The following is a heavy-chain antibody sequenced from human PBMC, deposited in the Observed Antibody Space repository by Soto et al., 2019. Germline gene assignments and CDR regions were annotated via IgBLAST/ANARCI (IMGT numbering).Heavy chain of an antibody. V-gene: IGHV3-21*01. D-gene: IGHD6-6*01. CDR3: ARDGDSSSSYYFDY. J-gene: IGHJ4*02. CDR2: ISSSSSYI. Sequence: GGSLRLSCAASGFTFSSYSMNWVRQAPGKGLEWVSSISSSSSYIYYADSVKGRFTIPRDNAKNSLYLQMNSLRAEDTAVYYCARDGDSSSSYYFDYWGQGTLVTVSS. CDR1: GFTFSSYS.